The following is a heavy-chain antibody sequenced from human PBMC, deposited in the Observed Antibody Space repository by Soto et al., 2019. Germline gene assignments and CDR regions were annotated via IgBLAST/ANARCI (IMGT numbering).Heavy chain of an antibody. CDR3: ARDVAGSSWYVWEYYYYGRDV. CDR1: GYTFTSYA. J-gene: IGHJ6*02. V-gene: IGHV1-3*01. D-gene: IGHD6-13*01. Sequence: QVQLVQSGAEVKKPGASVKVSCKASGYTFTSYAMHWVRQAPGKRLEWMGWINAGNGNTKYSQEFQGRFTITRDTAASTAHMELSSLSTEDTAVYYCARDVAGSSWYVWEYYYYGRDVWGQGTTVTVSS. CDR2: INAGNGNT.